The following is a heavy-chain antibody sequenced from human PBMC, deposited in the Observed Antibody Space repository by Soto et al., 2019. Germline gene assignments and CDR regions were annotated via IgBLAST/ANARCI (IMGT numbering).Heavy chain of an antibody. V-gene: IGHV3-30*18. Sequence: QVLLVESGGGVVQPGGSLRLSCAASGYTFSRYGMHWVRQAPGKGLEWVTFIAYDGSNEYYADSVKGRFTIARDNSKNTLYLQMNSLRAEDTAVYYCAKMTTALGYYYHAMDVWGQGTTVSVSS. J-gene: IGHJ6*02. CDR1: GYTFSRYG. D-gene: IGHD5-18*01. CDR2: IAYDGSNE. CDR3: AKMTTALGYYYHAMDV.